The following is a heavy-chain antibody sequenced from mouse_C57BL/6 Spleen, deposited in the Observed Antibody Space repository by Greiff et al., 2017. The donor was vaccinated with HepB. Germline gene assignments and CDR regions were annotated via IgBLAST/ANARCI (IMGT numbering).Heavy chain of an antibody. CDR1: GYAFSSSW. V-gene: IGHV1-82*01. Sequence: VQLQESGPELVKPGASVKISCKASGYAFSSSWMNWVKQRPGKGLEWIGRIYPGDGDTNYNGKFKGKATLTADKSSSTAYMQRSSLTSEDSAVSFCARKAYGNFYYFDYWGQGTTLTVSS. J-gene: IGHJ2*01. D-gene: IGHD2-1*01. CDR2: IYPGDGDT. CDR3: ARKAYGNFYYFDY.